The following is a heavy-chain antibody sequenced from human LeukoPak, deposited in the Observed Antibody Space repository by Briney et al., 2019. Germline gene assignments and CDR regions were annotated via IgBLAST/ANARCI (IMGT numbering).Heavy chain of an antibody. CDR2: INPTGGST. CDR1: GYTFPSYF. J-gene: IGHJ4*02. Sequence: GESLKVSCKASGYTFPSYFMHWVRQAPGQGLEWMGIINPTGGSTTYAQKFQGRVTMTRDTSTSTVYMELSSLRSDDTAEYYWARTAARRFDYWGQGTLVTVSS. V-gene: IGHV1-46*01. CDR3: ARTAARRFDY. D-gene: IGHD6-6*01.